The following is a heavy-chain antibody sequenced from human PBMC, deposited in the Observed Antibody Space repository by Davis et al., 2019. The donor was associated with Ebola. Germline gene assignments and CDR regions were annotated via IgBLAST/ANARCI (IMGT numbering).Heavy chain of an antibody. Sequence: PGGSLRLSCAASGFTFSSYWMSWVRQAPGKGLEWVANIKQDGSEKYYVDSVKGRFTVSRDNARNTMYLQMNSLRAEDTAVYSCARAGNYYFEYWGQGTLVTVSS. D-gene: IGHD1-7*01. V-gene: IGHV3-7*01. CDR2: IKQDGSEK. J-gene: IGHJ4*02. CDR3: ARAGNYYFEY. CDR1: GFTFSSYW.